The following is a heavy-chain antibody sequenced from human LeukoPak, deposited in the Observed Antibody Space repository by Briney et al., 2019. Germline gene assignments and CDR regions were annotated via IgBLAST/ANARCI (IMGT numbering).Heavy chain of an antibody. D-gene: IGHD2-21*01. V-gene: IGHV3-48*01. CDR3: ARPRRRVISHAFDI. CDR1: GFTFSSYS. J-gene: IGHJ3*02. Sequence: PGGSLRLSCAASGFTFSSYSMNWVRQAPGKGLEWVSYISSSSSTIYYADSVKGRFTISRDNAKNSLYLQMNSLRAEDTAVYYCARPRRRVISHAFDIWGQGTMVTVSS. CDR2: ISSSSSTI.